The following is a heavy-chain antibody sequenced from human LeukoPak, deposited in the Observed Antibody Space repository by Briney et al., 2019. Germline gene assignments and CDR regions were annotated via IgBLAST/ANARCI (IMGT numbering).Heavy chain of an antibody. CDR3: ARGPPTNYYDTRGFFRPLDY. D-gene: IGHD3-22*01. Sequence: PSETLSLTCAVYGDSFSDYYWSWIRQAPGKGLEWIGEIHHGGTTNYSPSLRGRLAMSTDTSNNHFSLQLTSVTASDTAVYFCARGPPTNYYDTRGFFRPLDYWGQGTLVTVSS. CDR1: GDSFSDYY. CDR2: IHHGGTT. V-gene: IGHV4-34*01. J-gene: IGHJ4*02.